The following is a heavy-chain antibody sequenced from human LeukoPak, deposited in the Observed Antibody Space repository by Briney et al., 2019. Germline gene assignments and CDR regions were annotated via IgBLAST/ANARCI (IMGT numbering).Heavy chain of an antibody. CDR2: INHSGST. V-gene: IGHV4-34*01. CDR1: GGSFSGYY. Sequence: SETLSLTRAVYGGSFSGYYWSWIRQPPGKGLEWIGEINHSGSTNYNPSLKSRVTISVDTSKNQFSLKLSSVTAADTAVYYCARGEPHYDILTGYYKSRDKLGYWGQGTLVTVSS. D-gene: IGHD3-9*01. CDR3: ARGEPHYDILTGYYKSRDKLGY. J-gene: IGHJ4*02.